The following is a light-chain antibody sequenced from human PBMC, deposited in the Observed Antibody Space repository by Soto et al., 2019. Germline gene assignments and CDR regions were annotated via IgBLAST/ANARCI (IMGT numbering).Light chain of an antibody. V-gene: IGLV2-23*02. Sequence: QSVLTQPASVSGSPGQSITISCTGTSSDVGSYNLVSWYQQNPGKAPKLMIYEVSKRPSGVSNRFSGSKSGNTASLTISGLQAEDEAEYYCCSYAGSSTWVFGGGTKLTVL. J-gene: IGLJ3*02. CDR2: EVS. CDR1: SSDVGSYNL. CDR3: CSYAGSSTWV.